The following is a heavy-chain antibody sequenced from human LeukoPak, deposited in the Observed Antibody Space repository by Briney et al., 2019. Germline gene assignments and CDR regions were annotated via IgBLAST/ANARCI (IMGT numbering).Heavy chain of an antibody. Sequence: GGSLRLSCAASGFTFSSYSMNWVRQAPGKGLEWVSYISSSSSTIYYADSVKGRFTISRDNAKNSLYLQMNSLRDEDTAVYYCARELLGYCSSTSCYTPWFDPWGQGTLSPSPQ. V-gene: IGHV3-48*02. CDR1: GFTFSSYS. CDR2: ISSSSSTI. J-gene: IGHJ5*02. CDR3: ARELLGYCSSTSCYTPWFDP. D-gene: IGHD2-2*02.